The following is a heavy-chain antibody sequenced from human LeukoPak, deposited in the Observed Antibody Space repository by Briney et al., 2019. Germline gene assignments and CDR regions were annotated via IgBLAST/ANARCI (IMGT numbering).Heavy chain of an antibody. D-gene: IGHD1-20*01. Sequence: GGSLGLSCAASGFTFSSYAMSWVRQAPGKGLEWVSAISGSGGSTYYADSVKGRFTISRDNSKNTLYLQMNSLRAEDTAVYYCAKNYNWNDDNQFSSPDAFDIWGQGTMVTVSS. J-gene: IGHJ3*02. V-gene: IGHV3-23*01. CDR1: GFTFSSYA. CDR3: AKNYNWNDDNQFSSPDAFDI. CDR2: ISGSGGST.